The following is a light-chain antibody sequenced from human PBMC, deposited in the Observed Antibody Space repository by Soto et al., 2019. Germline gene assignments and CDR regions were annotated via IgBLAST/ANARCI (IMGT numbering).Light chain of an antibody. V-gene: IGLV2-14*01. J-gene: IGLJ1*01. CDR3: TSYTSSITYV. CDR2: EVT. CDR1: STDVGGYNY. Sequence: QSVLAQPSSVSGSPGQSITISCTGTSTDVGGYNYVSWYQHHSGKAPKLLIYEVTNRPSGISDRFSGSKSVNTASLTISGLQAEDEADYYCTSYTSSITYVFGTGTKVTVL.